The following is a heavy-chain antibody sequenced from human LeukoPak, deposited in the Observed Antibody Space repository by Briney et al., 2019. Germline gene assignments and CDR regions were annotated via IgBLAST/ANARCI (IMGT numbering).Heavy chain of an antibody. CDR2: ISGSGGST. CDR1: GFTFSSYA. Sequence: GVLRLSCAASGFTFSSYAMSWVRQAPGKGLVWVSAISGSGGSTYYADSVKGRFTISRDNSMNTLYLQMNSLRAEDTAVYYCAKDPTPMIADIDYWGQGTLVTVSS. J-gene: IGHJ4*02. CDR3: AKDPTPMIADIDY. D-gene: IGHD3-22*01. V-gene: IGHV3-23*01.